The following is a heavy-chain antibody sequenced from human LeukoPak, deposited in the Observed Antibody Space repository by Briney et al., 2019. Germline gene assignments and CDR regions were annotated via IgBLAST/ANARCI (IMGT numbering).Heavy chain of an antibody. V-gene: IGHV3-74*01. CDR2: INSDASDT. CDR1: GFTFSRHW. CDR3: ARICSSTDCLIPD. D-gene: IGHD2-2*01. J-gene: IGHJ4*02. Sequence: GGSLRLSCAASGFTFSRHWMHWVRQAPGKGLVWISRINSDASDTNYADFVKGRFTISRDNAKNTVYLQINSLRDEDTAVYYCARICSSTDCLIPDWGQGTLVTVSS.